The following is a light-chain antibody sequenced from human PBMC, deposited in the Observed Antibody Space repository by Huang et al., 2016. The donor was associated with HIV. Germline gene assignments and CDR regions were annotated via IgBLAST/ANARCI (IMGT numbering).Light chain of an antibody. CDR2: SSS. V-gene: IGKV1-16*01. J-gene: IGKJ2*01. CDR1: QDISEY. CDR3: QQYDNYPRT. Sequence: DIQMTQSPSSLSASVGDTVTITCRASQDISEYLAWFQQKPGQAPTSLIYSSSTLHPGVPSRCSGSGSGTRFTLTINSLQPEDFATYYCQQYDNYPRTFGQGTKVDIK.